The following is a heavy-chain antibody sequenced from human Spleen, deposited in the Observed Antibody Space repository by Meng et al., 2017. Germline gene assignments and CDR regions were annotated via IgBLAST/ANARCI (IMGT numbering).Heavy chain of an antibody. CDR3: ARVQGYFDSYLDY. J-gene: IGHJ4*02. D-gene: IGHD3-9*01. Sequence: QGQLVQSGDEVKKPGDSVKVSCKPSGYNFPDYWLHWVRQAPGQGLEWMGRIDPKNGDTHYAQKFQGRVTMTGDTSISTAYMDLSGLRSDDTAVYYCARVQGYFDSYLDYWGQGTLVTVSS. CDR1: GYNFPDYW. CDR2: IDPKNGDT. V-gene: IGHV1-2*06.